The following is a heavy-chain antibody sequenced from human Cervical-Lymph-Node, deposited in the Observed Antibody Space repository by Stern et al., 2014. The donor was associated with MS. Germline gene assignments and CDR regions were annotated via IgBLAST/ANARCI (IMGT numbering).Heavy chain of an antibody. J-gene: IGHJ6*02. CDR2: INPSGGST. D-gene: IGHD6-19*01. Sequence: QLVQSGAEVKKPGASVKVSCKASGYTFTSYYMYWVRQAPGQGLEWMGIINPSGGSTSYAQKFQGRVTMTRDTSTSTIYMELRSLRSEDTAVYYCAREVAGHRLGMMDVWGQGTTVTVSS. CDR3: AREVAGHRLGMMDV. V-gene: IGHV1-46*01. CDR1: GYTFTSYY.